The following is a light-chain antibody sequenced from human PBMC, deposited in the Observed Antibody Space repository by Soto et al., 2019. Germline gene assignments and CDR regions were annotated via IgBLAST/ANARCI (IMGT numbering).Light chain of an antibody. CDR1: QNVDNY. CDR2: DAS. V-gene: IGKV3-20*01. CDR3: QQYGSSPIT. Sequence: EVVLTQSPATLSLSPGGSATLSCRASQNVDNYLAWYQQKPGQAPRLLIYDASNRATGIPARFSGSGSGTDFTLTISRLEPEDFAVYYCQQYGSSPITFGQGTRLEIK. J-gene: IGKJ5*01.